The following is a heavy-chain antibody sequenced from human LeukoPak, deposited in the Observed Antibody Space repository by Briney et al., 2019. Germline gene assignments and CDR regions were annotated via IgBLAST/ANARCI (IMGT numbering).Heavy chain of an antibody. CDR1: GFTFSSYW. J-gene: IGHJ2*01. Sequence: XXCAXSGFTFSSYWXSWVRQAPGKGVXWVANIKQDESEKYYVDSVKGRYTISRDNAKNSLYLQMNSLRAEDTAVYYCVRGGTSGWDWYFDLWGRGTLVTVSS. CDR3: VRGGTSGWDWYFDL. V-gene: IGHV3-7*01. D-gene: IGHD6-19*01. CDR2: IKQDESEK.